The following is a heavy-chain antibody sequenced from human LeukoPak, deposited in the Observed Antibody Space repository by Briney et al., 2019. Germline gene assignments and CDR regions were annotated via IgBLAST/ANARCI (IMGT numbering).Heavy chain of an antibody. CDR2: ISTTGSTI. D-gene: IGHD6-19*01. CDR1: GFIFSNYN. V-gene: IGHV3-48*01. CDR3: ARDSESGWSDY. Sequence: PGGSLRLSCAASGFIFSNYNMNWVRQAPGKGLEWVSYISTTGSTIYYADSVKGRFTISRDNAKNSLYLQMNSLRAEDSAVYYCARDSESGWSDYWGQGTLVTVSS. J-gene: IGHJ4*02.